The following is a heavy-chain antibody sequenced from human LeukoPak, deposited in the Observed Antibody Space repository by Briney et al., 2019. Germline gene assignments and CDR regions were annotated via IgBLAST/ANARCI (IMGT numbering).Heavy chain of an antibody. CDR3: ARGGQRWLGTFDFDY. CDR1: GGSLSSYY. Sequence: PSETLSLTCTVSGGSLSSYYWSWIRQPPGKGLEWIGYIYYSGSTNYNPSLKSRVTISVDTSKNQFSLKLSSVTAADTAVYYCARGGQRWLGTFDFDYWGQGTLVTVSS. D-gene: IGHD5-24*01. V-gene: IGHV4-59*01. CDR2: IYYSGST. J-gene: IGHJ4*02.